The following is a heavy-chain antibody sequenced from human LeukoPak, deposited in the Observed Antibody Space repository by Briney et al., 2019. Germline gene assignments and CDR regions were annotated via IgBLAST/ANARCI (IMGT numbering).Heavy chain of an antibody. D-gene: IGHD3-10*01. CDR2: IYYSGST. CDR3: ARVILGRDYYGSGSYSHYYYYYYMDV. V-gene: IGHV4-39*07. CDR1: GGSISSSSYY. J-gene: IGHJ6*03. Sequence: SETLSLTCTVSGGSISSSSYYWGWIRQPPGKGLEWIGSIYYSGSTYYNPSLKSRVTISVDTSKNQFSLKLSSVTAADTAVYYCARVILGRDYYGSGSYSHYYYYYYMDVWGKGTTVTVSS.